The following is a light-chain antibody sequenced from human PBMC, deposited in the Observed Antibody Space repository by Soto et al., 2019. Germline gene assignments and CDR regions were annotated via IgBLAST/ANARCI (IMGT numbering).Light chain of an antibody. CDR1: SNDVGAYNY. V-gene: IGLV2-11*01. CDR3: CSYAGSYTYVV. J-gene: IGLJ2*01. Sequence: QSALAQPASVSGSPGQSITISCTGTSNDVGAYNYVSWYQQHPGKAPKLMIYDVSKRPSGVPDRFSGSKSGNTASLTISGLQAEDEADYYCCSYAGSYTYVVFGGGTKVTVL. CDR2: DVS.